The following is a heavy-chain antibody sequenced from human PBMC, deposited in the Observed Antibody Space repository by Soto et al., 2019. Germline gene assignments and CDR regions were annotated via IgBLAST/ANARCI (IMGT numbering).Heavy chain of an antibody. V-gene: IGHV1-18*01. CDR3: ARGFCSGGSCHRSYYYYMDV. D-gene: IGHD2-15*01. J-gene: IGHJ6*03. CDR1: GCTFTSYG. CDR2: ISAYNGNT. Sequence: GASVKVSCKASGCTFTSYGISWVRQAPGQGLEWMGWISAYNGNTNYAQKLQGRVTMTTDTSTSTAYMELRSLRSDDTAVYYCARGFCSGGSCHRSYYYYMDVWGKGTTVTVSS.